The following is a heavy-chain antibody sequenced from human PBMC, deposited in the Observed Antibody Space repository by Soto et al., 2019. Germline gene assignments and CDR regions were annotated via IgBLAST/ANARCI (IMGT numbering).Heavy chain of an antibody. J-gene: IGHJ4*02. Sequence: QVHLVESGGGVVQPGRSLRLSCAASGFSFSTYGMHWVRQAPGKGLEWVATIWYDGSNKYYTDSVKGRFTISRDNSKNTLYLHMNSLRDEDTAIYFCARRMPAVGTGGVDYWGQGTLVTVSS. CDR3: ARRMPAVGTGGVDY. V-gene: IGHV3-33*01. D-gene: IGHD1-1*01. CDR2: IWYDGSNK. CDR1: GFSFSTYG.